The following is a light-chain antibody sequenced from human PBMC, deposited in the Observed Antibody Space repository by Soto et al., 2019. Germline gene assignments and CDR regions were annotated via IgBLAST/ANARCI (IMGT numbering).Light chain of an antibody. V-gene: IGKV1-5*01. CDR3: QKYNSYLFT. CDR2: DAS. CDR1: QSISSW. J-gene: IGKJ3*01. Sequence: DIQMTQSPSTLSASVGDRVTITCRASQSISSWLAWYQQKPGKAPKLLIYDASSLESGVPSRFSGSGSGTEFTLTISSLQPDDFVTYYCQKYNSYLFTFGPGTKVDIK.